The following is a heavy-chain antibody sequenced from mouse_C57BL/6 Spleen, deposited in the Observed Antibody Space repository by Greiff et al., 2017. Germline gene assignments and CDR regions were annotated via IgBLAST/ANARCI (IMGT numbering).Heavy chain of an antibody. J-gene: IGHJ2*01. CDR2: INPNNGGT. V-gene: IGHV1-22*01. D-gene: IGHD1-1*01. CDR1: GYTFTDYN. Sequence: VQLKESGPELVKPGASVKMSCKASGYTFTDYNMHWVKQSHGKSLEWIGYINPNNGGTSYNQKFKGKATLTVNKSSSTAYMELRSLTSEDSAVYYCAAYYGSSLDYWGQGTTLTVSS. CDR3: AAYYGSSLDY.